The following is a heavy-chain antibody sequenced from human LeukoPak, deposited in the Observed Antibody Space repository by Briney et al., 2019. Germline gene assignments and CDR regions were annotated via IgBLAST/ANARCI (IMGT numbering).Heavy chain of an antibody. J-gene: IGHJ4*02. Sequence: SETLSLTCTVSGGSISSYYWSWIRQPPGKGLEWIGYIFYTGSTNYNPSLKSRVTISVETSKNQFSLKLSSVTAADTALYYCAIRFGRLEAGGTPFDSWGQGTLVTVSS. V-gene: IGHV4-59*12. CDR2: IFYTGST. D-gene: IGHD6-13*01. CDR1: GGSISSYY. CDR3: AIRFGRLEAGGTPFDS.